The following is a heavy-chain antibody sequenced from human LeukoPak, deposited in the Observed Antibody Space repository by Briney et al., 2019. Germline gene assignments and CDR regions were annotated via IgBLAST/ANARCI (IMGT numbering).Heavy chain of an antibody. J-gene: IGHJ6*03. D-gene: IGHD7-27*01. CDR2: INSDGSST. V-gene: IGHV3-74*03. CDR3: ARERNWGGLYYMDV. Sequence: GGSLRLSCVASGFIFNNYWMRWVRQAPGKGLVWVSRINSDGSSTAYADSVKGRFTISRDNAKNTLYLQMNSLRAEDTAVYYCARERNWGGLYYMDVWGKGTTVTVSS. CDR1: GFIFNNYW.